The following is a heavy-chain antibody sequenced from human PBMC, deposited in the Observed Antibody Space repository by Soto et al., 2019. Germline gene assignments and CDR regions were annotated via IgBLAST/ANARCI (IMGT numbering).Heavy chain of an antibody. CDR3: ARHYVGEANWYFDL. D-gene: IGHD3-16*01. V-gene: IGHV4-59*08. CDR1: GGSISSYY. J-gene: IGHJ2*01. CDR2: IYYSGST. Sequence: QVQLQESGPGLVKPSETLSLTCTVSGGSISSYYWSWIRQPPGKGLEWIGYIYYSGSTNYNPSLKSLVTISVDTSKNQFSLKLSSVTAADTAVYYCARHYVGEANWYFDLWGRGTLVTVSS.